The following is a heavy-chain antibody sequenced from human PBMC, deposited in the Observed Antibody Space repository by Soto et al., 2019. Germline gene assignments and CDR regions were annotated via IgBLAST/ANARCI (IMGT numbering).Heavy chain of an antibody. CDR2: ISYSGNT. D-gene: IGHD1-1*01. Sequence: SETLSLTCSVSGYSITSRDCYWSWIRKPPGKGLEWIGYISYSGNTFYNSSLKSRVTISVDTSKNQFSLKMSSVTAADTAVYYCARETMWPSGRYYFYGMDVWGQGTTVTVSS. CDR1: GYSITSRDCY. CDR3: ARETMWPSGRYYFYGMDV. J-gene: IGHJ6*02. V-gene: IGHV4-30-4*01.